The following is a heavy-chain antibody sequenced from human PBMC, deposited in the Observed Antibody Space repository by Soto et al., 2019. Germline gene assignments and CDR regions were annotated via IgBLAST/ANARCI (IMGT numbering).Heavy chain of an antibody. CDR1: GGSISGSNW. J-gene: IGHJ4*02. CDR3: ARSELAAAGRFDY. V-gene: IGHV4-4*02. Sequence: QVQLQESGPGLVKPSGTLSPTCAVSGGSISGSNWWSWFRRPPGRGWEWIGEIYHSGSPNYTPSLKRRVTISVDKSKNQFSLELSSVTAADTAVYYCARSELAAAGRFDYWGQGTLVTVSS. CDR2: IYHSGSP. D-gene: IGHD6-13*01.